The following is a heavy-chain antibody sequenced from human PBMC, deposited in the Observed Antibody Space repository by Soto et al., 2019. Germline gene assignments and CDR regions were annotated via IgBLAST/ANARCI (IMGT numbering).Heavy chain of an antibody. Sequence: GGSLRLSCAASGFTFSNYAMHWVRQAPGKGLEWVALTSYDGNNEYYTDSVKGRFTISRDNSKNTLFLQMNSPRPEDTAVYYCAKDKGVFNWATYYFDYWGQGALVTVSS. CDR2: TSYDGNNE. J-gene: IGHJ4*02. CDR1: GFTFSNYA. CDR3: AKDKGVFNWATYYFDY. D-gene: IGHD1-1*01. V-gene: IGHV3-30*18.